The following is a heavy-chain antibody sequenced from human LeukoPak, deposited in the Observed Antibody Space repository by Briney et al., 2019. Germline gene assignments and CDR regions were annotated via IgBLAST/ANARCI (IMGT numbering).Heavy chain of an antibody. Sequence: SETLSPTCTVSGGSISSSSYYWGWIRQPPGKGLEWIGSIYYSGSTYYNPSLKSRVTISVDTSKNQFSLKLSSVTAADTAVYYCARDPFYGDYGDYWGQGTLVTVSS. J-gene: IGHJ4*02. CDR2: IYYSGST. CDR3: ARDPFYGDYGDY. CDR1: GGSISSSSYY. V-gene: IGHV4-39*07. D-gene: IGHD4-17*01.